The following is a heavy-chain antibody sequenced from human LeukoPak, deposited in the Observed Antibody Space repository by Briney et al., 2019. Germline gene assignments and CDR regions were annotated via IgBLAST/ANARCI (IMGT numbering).Heavy chain of an antibody. J-gene: IGHJ4*02. Sequence: GGSLRLSCAASGFTFSSYAMSWVRQAPGKGLEWVSAISGSGGSTYYADSVKGRFTISRDNSKNTLFLQMNSLRAEDTAVYYCATLITGTTGIDYWGQGTLVTVSS. D-gene: IGHD1-7*01. CDR2: ISGSGGST. CDR3: ATLITGTTGIDY. CDR1: GFTFSSYA. V-gene: IGHV3-23*01.